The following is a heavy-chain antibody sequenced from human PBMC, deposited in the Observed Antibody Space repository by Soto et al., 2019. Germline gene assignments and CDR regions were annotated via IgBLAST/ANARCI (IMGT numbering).Heavy chain of an antibody. CDR2: IHYSGST. CDR1: GGSISGEGYY. Sequence: QVQLQESGPGLVEPSQTLSLTCTVSGGSISGEGYYWSWIRQYSGRGREWIGYIHYSGSTYSNPTLKSRVTISVDTSKTQFFLKLTSVTAADTAVYYCARAWTATAGWANWFDRWGQGTLVTVSS. D-gene: IGHD6-13*01. CDR3: ARAWTATAGWANWFDR. V-gene: IGHV4-31*03. J-gene: IGHJ5*02.